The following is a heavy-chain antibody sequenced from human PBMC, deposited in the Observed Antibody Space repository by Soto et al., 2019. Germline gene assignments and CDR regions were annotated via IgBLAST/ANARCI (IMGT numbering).Heavy chain of an antibody. Sequence: PAETLSLTFTVSSGSISVTNVFWGWVRQPPGKGLEWIGNIDYSGTAYFSPSLATRVTFHVDTSKNQFSLTLYSVTAADTAVYYCARITGRHLDYWGQGILVPVSS. CDR3: ARITGRHLDY. J-gene: IGHJ4*02. CDR1: SGSISVTNVF. V-gene: IGHV4-39*01. CDR2: IDYSGTA. D-gene: IGHD1-20*01.